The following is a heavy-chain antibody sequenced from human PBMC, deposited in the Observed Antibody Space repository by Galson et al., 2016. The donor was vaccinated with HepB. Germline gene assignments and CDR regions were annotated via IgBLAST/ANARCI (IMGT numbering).Heavy chain of an antibody. V-gene: IGHV4-59*01. Sequence: SETLSLTCGVYGGSIFDYYWTWIRQSPGKGLEWIGYAYSSGSTNYNPSLKSRVIISIDTSKSQFSLNLSSVTAADTAVYYCARVRRDDRSGFFPDFWGQGTLVTVSS. CDR2: AYSSGST. J-gene: IGHJ4*02. CDR3: ARVRRDDRSGFFPDF. CDR1: GGSIFDYY. D-gene: IGHD3-22*01.